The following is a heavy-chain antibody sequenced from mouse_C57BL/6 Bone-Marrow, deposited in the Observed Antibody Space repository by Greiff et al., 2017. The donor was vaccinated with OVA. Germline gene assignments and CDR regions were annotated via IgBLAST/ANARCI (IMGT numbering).Heavy chain of an antibody. CDR2: IHPNSGST. CDR3: AREGYYGSRNWYFDV. Sequence: QVQLQQPGAELVKPGASVKLSCKASGYTFTSYWMHWVKQRPGQGLEWIGMIHPNSGSTNYNEKFKSKATLTVDKSSSTAYMQLSSLTSEDSAVYYCAREGYYGSRNWYFDVWGTGTTVTVSS. V-gene: IGHV1-64*01. J-gene: IGHJ1*03. CDR1: GYTFTSYW. D-gene: IGHD1-1*01.